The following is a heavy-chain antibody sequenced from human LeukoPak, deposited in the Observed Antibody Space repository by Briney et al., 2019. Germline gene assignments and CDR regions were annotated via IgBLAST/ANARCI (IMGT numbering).Heavy chain of an antibody. J-gene: IGHJ4*02. CDR1: GGSISSSSYY. CDR2: IFYSGST. D-gene: IGHD3-10*01. V-gene: IGHV4-39*07. Sequence: PSETLSLTCTVSGGSISSSSYYWGWIRQPPGKGLEWIGSIFYSGSTYYNPSLQSRVTISVDTSKNQFSLKLSSVTAADTAVYYCARGRITMVRGVMARYFDYWGQGTLVTVSS. CDR3: ARGRITMVRGVMARYFDY.